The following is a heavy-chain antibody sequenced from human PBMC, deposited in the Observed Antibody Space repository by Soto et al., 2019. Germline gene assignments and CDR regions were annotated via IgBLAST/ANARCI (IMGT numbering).Heavy chain of an antibody. Sequence: PSETLSLTCTVSGGSVSSGSYYWSWIRQPPGKGLEWIGYIYYSGSTNYNPSLKSRVTISVDTSKKQFSLKLSSVTAADTAVYYCARVRVVAGGFDPWGQGTLVTSP. CDR1: GGSVSSGSYY. V-gene: IGHV4-61*01. CDR3: ARVRVVAGGFDP. D-gene: IGHD6-19*01. CDR2: IYYSGST. J-gene: IGHJ5*02.